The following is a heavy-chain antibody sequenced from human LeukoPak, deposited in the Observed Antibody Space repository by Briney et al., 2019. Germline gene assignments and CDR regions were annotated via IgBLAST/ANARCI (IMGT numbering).Heavy chain of an antibody. CDR3: ARVPDYYGSGSRVYNWFDP. CDR2: IYYSGST. D-gene: IGHD3-10*01. V-gene: IGHV4-59*08. CDR1: GGSISSYY. Sequence: SETLSLTCTVSGGSISSYYWSWIRQPPGKGLEWIGYIYYSGSTNYNPSLKSRVTISVDTSKNQFSLKLSSVTAADTAVYYCARVPDYYGSGSRVYNWFDPWGQGTLVTVSS. J-gene: IGHJ5*02.